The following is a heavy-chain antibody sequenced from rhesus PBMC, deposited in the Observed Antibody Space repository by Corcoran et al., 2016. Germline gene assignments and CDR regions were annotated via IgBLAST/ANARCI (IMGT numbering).Heavy chain of an antibody. Sequence: QVQLVQSGVEVKKPWTAVKVSCKASGFTFGSYAISWMRKDRGQGLVWMRGIVTLVGVTNYAQKFQGSVSITWDPYTSTAYMELSSLRSEDTAVYYCARGGGYSYSYFDYWGQGVLVTVSS. V-gene: IGHV1S10*01. CDR2: IVTLVGVT. J-gene: IGHJ4*01. CDR3: ARGGGYSYSYFDY. CDR1: GFTFGSYA. D-gene: IGHD5-12*01.